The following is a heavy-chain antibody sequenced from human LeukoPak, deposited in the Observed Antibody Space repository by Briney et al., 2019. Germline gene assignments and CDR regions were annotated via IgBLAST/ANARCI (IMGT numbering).Heavy chain of an antibody. J-gene: IGHJ4*02. Sequence: ASVKVSCKASGYTFTIYAMHWVRQAPGQRLEWMGWINAGNGNTKYSQKFQGRVTITRDTSASTAYMELSSLRSEDTAVYYCARARSGWYGYYFDYWGQGTLVTVSS. V-gene: IGHV1-3*01. CDR2: INAGNGNT. CDR1: GYTFTIYA. CDR3: ARARSGWYGYYFDY. D-gene: IGHD6-19*01.